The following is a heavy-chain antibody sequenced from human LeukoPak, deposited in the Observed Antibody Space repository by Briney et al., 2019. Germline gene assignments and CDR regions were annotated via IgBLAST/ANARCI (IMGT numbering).Heavy chain of an antibody. J-gene: IGHJ3*02. CDR1: GGSISSYY. D-gene: IGHD1-14*01. CDR3: AEATTPFDAFDI. Sequence: SETLSLTCTDSGGSISSYYWSWIRQTPGKGLEWIGYIYYSGSTNYNPSLKSRVTISVDTSKNQFSLKLSSVTAADTAVYYCAEATTPFDAFDIWGQGTMVTVSS. CDR2: IYYSGST. V-gene: IGHV4-59*01.